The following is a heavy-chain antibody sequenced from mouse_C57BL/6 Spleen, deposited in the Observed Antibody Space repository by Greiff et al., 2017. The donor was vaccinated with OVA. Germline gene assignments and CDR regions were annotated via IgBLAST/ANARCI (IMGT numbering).Heavy chain of an antibody. Sequence: VKLVESGPGLVAPSQSLSITCTVSGFSLTSYGVDWVRQSPGKGLEWLGVIWGVGSTNYNSALNSRLSISKDNSKSQVFLKMNSLQTDDTARYYCARGELGQGAMDYWGQGTSVTVSS. J-gene: IGHJ4*01. CDR3: ARGELGQGAMDY. CDR1: GFSLTSYG. CDR2: IWGVGST. D-gene: IGHD4-1*01. V-gene: IGHV2-6*01.